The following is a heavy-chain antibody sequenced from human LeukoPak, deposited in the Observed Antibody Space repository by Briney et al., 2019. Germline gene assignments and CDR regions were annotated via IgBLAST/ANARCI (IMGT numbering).Heavy chain of an antibody. CDR1: GGSISSYY. D-gene: IGHD6-13*01. Sequence: SETLSLTCTVSGGSISSYYWSWIRQPAGKGLEWIGRIYTSGSTNYNPSLKSRVTMSVDTSKNQFSLKLSSVTAVDTAVYYCARSIAAAWAFDYWGQGTLVTVSS. V-gene: IGHV4-4*07. CDR3: ARSIAAAWAFDY. CDR2: IYTSGST. J-gene: IGHJ4*02.